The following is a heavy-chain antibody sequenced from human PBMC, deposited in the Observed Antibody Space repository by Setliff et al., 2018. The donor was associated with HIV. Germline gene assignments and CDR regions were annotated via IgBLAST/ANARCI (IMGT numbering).Heavy chain of an antibody. CDR3: ARALYGEYGGDLNWLDP. D-gene: IGHD4-17*01. V-gene: IGHV7-4-1*02. J-gene: IGHJ5*02. CDR2: INTQTGSP. Sequence: GASVKVSCKASGYSFINYAMDWVRQAPGQGLEWMGWINTQTGSPTYAQAFTGRFVFSVDTSVTTAYLQISGLKADDTAVYYCARALYGEYGGDLNWLDPWGQGTLVTGSS. CDR1: GYSFINYA.